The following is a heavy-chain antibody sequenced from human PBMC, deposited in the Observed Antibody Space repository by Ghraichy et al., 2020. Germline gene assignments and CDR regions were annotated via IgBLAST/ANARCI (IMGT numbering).Heavy chain of an antibody. Sequence: SVKVSCKASGGTFSSYAISWVRQAPGQGLEWMGGIIPIFGTANYAQKFQGRVTITADESTSTAYMELSSLRSEDTAVYYCGGRDLTLSSSKYYGMDVWGQGTTVTVSS. J-gene: IGHJ6*02. CDR1: GGTFSSYA. CDR3: GGRDLTLSSSKYYGMDV. V-gene: IGHV1-69*13. CDR2: IIPIFGTA. D-gene: IGHD1-26*01.